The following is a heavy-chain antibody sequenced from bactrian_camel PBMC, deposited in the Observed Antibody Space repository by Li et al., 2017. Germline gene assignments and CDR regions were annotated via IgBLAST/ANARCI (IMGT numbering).Heavy chain of an antibody. J-gene: IGHJ4*01. D-gene: IGHD2*01. CDR3: AADPVVCTWCSGAQCPERFCC. Sequence: VQLVESGGGSVQAGGSLRVSCAASGYTFSTWCIGWYRQAPGKKREGLASIDAEGNTNYKDSVKGRFTISRDNAKSISYLLMDDLKPEDTAMYYCAADPVVCTWCSGAQCPERFCCWGQGTQVTVS. CDR2: IDAEGNT. CDR1: GYTFSTWC. V-gene: IGHV3S53*01.